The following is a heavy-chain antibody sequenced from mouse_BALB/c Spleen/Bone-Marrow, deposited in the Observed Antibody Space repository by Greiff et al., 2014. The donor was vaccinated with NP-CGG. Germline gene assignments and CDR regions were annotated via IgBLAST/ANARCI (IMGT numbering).Heavy chain of an antibody. V-gene: IGHV5-6*02. Sequence: EVMLVESGGDLVKPGGSLKLSCAASGFTFSRYGMPWVRQTPDKRLEWVANISSGGSYTYYPDSVKGRFTIPRDNAKNTLYLHMSSLKSEDTAMYYCARQYGNLGVMDYWGQGTSVTVSS. D-gene: IGHD2-1*01. J-gene: IGHJ4*01. CDR3: ARQYGNLGVMDY. CDR1: GFTFSRYG. CDR2: ISSGGSYT.